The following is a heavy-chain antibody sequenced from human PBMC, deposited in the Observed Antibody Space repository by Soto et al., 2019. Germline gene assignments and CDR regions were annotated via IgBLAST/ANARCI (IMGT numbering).Heavy chain of an antibody. Sequence: GASVKVSCKASGYTFTSYYMHWVRQAPGQGLEWMGIINPSGGSTSYAQKFQGRVTMTRDTSTSTVYMELSSLRSEDTAVYYCAIYGSGSFYYYYGMDVWGQGTTVTVSS. CDR3: AIYGSGSFYYYYGMDV. V-gene: IGHV1-46*03. CDR1: GYTFTSYY. D-gene: IGHD3-10*01. J-gene: IGHJ6*02. CDR2: INPSGGST.